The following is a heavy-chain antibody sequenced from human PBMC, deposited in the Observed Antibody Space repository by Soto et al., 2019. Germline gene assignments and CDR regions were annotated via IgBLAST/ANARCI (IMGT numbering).Heavy chain of an antibody. V-gene: IGHV3-53*04. CDR1: GFTVSSNY. CDR3: ARALKVTTNWFDP. Sequence: EVQLVESGGGLVQPGGSLRLSCAASGFTVSSNYMSWVRQAPGKGLEWVSVIYSGGSTYYADSVKGRFTTSRHNSKNTLYLQMNSLRAEDTAVYYCARALKVTTNWFDPWGQGTLVTVSS. D-gene: IGHD4-17*01. J-gene: IGHJ5*02. CDR2: IYSGGST.